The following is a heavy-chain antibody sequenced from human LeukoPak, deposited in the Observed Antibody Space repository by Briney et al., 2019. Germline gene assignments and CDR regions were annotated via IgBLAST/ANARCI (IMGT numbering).Heavy chain of an antibody. Sequence: GGSLRLSCVASGFSFSDYYMTWIRQAPGKGLEWVAMISYDGNSKYYGDSVKGRFTISRDNSKNTLYLQMDSLRTEDTAVYYCAKDWGSSGWYNYFDPWGQGTLVTVSS. CDR1: GFSFSDYY. V-gene: IGHV3-30*18. CDR2: ISYDGNSK. D-gene: IGHD6-19*01. J-gene: IGHJ5*02. CDR3: AKDWGSSGWYNYFDP.